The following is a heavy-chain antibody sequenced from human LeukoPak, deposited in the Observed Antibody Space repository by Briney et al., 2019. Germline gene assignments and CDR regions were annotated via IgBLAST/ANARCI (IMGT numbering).Heavy chain of an antibody. CDR1: GGTIRSSSW. V-gene: IGHV4-4*02. J-gene: IGHJ5*02. Sequence: SGTLSLTCAVSGGTIRSSSWWSWVRQPPGKGLEWIGSIYHSGSTYYNPSLKGRVTISVDASKNQFSLKLSSVTAADTAVYYCARRGSSWYGGWFDPWGRGTLVTVSS. CDR2: IYHSGST. D-gene: IGHD6-13*01. CDR3: ARRGSSWYGGWFDP.